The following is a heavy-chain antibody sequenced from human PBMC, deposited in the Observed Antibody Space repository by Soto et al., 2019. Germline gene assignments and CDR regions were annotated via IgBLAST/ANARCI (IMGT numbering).Heavy chain of an antibody. J-gene: IGHJ4*02. V-gene: IGHV4-59*12. CDR2: IYDNGIT. CDR3: ARTYDSNGYANEFDS. CDR1: GRSITSYY. Sequence: QGVLQESGPGLVKPSETLSLTCSVSGRSITSYYWSWVRQPPGKGLEWIGYIYDNGITSQNPSLKSRVTMSADTSKNQFSLKLTSVTGADTAVYYCARTYDSNGYANEFDSWGQGILVTVTS. D-gene: IGHD3-22*01.